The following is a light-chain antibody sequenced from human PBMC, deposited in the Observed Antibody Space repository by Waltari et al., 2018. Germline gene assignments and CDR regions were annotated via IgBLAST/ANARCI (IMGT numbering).Light chain of an antibody. CDR3: MQGLQIPWT. V-gene: IGKV2-28*01. Sequence: EIVMTQSPLSLPVTPGEPASISCRSSQSLLHSNGNTYLEWFLQRPGQSPQFLIFLASRRASGAPDRFSGYGSGTDFTLNISRVEAEDVGIYYCMQGLQIPWTFGQGTRADIK. CDR2: LAS. J-gene: IGKJ1*01. CDR1: QSLLHSNGNTY.